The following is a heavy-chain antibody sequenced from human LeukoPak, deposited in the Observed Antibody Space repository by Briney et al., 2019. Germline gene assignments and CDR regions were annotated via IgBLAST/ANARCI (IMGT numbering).Heavy chain of an antibody. V-gene: IGHV3-21*01. Sequence: GGSLRLSCAASGFTLSTYSMNWVRQAPGKGLEWVSSISTSSIYIYYADSLKGRFTISRDNARNSLYLQMHSLRAEDTAVYYCARVEASGYDYGAFDYWGQGTLVTVSS. J-gene: IGHJ4*02. D-gene: IGHD5-12*01. CDR3: ARVEASGYDYGAFDY. CDR2: ISTSSIYI. CDR1: GFTLSTYS.